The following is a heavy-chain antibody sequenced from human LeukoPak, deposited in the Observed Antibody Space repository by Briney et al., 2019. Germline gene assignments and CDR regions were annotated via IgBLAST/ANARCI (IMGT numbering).Heavy chain of an antibody. CDR1: GYTLTELS. V-gene: IGHV1-24*01. Sequence: ASVKVSCKVSGYTLTELSMHWVRQAPGKGLEWMGGFDPEDGETIYAQKFQGRVTMTEDTSTDTAYMELSSLRSEDTAVYHCATAGITMVRGVSSFDYWGQGTLVTVSS. D-gene: IGHD3-10*01. CDR2: FDPEDGET. J-gene: IGHJ4*02. CDR3: ATAGITMVRGVSSFDY.